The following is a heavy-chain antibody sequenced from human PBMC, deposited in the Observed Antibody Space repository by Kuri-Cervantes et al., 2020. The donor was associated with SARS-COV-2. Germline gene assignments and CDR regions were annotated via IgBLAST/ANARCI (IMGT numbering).Heavy chain of an antibody. CDR2: TYYRSKWYN. J-gene: IGHJ5*02. CDR1: GDSVPSNSAA. Sequence: SQTSSHTWSISGDSVPSNSAAWNWIRQSPSRGLEWLGRTYYRSKWYNDYAVSVKSRITINPDTSTNQFSLQLNSVTLEDTAVYYCARVVVVPAALSRWFDPWGQGTLVTVSS. V-gene: IGHV6-1*01. CDR3: ARVVVVPAALSRWFDP. D-gene: IGHD2-2*01.